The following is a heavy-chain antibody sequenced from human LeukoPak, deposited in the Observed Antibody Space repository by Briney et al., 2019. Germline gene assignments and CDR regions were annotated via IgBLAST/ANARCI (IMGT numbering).Heavy chain of an antibody. Sequence: PGGSLRLSCAASGFTFSSYWMSWVRQAPGKGLEWVANIKQDGSEKYYVDSVKGRFTISRDNAKNSLYLQMNSLRAEDTAVYYCARPVEDILPGYLRWSYYSSMDVWGKGPTVTVSS. D-gene: IGHD3-9*01. CDR3: ARPVEDILPGYLRWSYYSSMDV. J-gene: IGHJ6*03. V-gene: IGHV3-7*01. CDR1: GFTFSSYW. CDR2: IKQDGSEK.